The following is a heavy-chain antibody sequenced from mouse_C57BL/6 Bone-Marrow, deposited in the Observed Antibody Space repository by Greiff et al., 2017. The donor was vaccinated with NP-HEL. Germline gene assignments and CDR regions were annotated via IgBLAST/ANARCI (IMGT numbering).Heavy chain of an antibody. J-gene: IGHJ4*01. CDR3: VRHAYYYGSMGYYAMDY. V-gene: IGHV10-1*01. CDR2: IRSKSNNYAT. CDR1: GFSFNTYA. Sequence: EVKLVESGGGLVQPKGSLKLSCAASGFSFNTYAMNWVRQAPGKGLEWVARIRSKSNNYATYYADSVKDRFTISRDDSESMLYLQMNNLKTEDTAMYYCVRHAYYYGSMGYYAMDYWGQGTSVTVSS. D-gene: IGHD1-1*01.